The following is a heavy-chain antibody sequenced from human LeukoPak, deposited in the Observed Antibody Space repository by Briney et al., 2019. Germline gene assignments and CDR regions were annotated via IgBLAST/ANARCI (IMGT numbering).Heavy chain of an antibody. J-gene: IGHJ4*02. CDR1: GGSISGYY. Sequence: PSETLSLTCTVSGGSISGYYWSWIRQPPGTRLEWIAYIYNSGTTNYNPSLRSRVTISVDTSKNQFSLKLNSVTAADTAVYYCARHSGPPGYYFDHWSPGMLVTVSS. V-gene: IGHV4-59*08. D-gene: IGHD3-10*01. CDR2: IYNSGTT. CDR3: ARHSGPPGYYFDH.